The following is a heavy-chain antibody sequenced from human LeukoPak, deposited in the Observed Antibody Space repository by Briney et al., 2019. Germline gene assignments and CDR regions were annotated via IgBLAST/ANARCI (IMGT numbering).Heavy chain of an antibody. CDR2: VNPGDSDI. J-gene: IGHJ4*02. V-gene: IGHV5-51*01. D-gene: IGHD3-22*01. CDR1: GYIFTSYR. Sequence: HGESLKISCKGSGYIFTSYRIGWVRQLPGKGLGWMGIVNPGDSDIRYSPSFQGQVTISADKSISTAYLQWSSLKASDTAMYYCARHVDDSSGYYYRTMYYFDYWGQGTLVTVSS. CDR3: ARHVDDSSGYYYRTMYYFDY.